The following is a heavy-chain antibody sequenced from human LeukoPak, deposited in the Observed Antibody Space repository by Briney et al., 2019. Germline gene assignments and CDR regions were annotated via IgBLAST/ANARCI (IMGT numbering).Heavy chain of an antibody. CDR2: IRSKAYGGTT. Sequence: GGSLRLSCTASGFTFGDYAMSWVRQAPGKGLEWVGFIRSKAYGGTTEYAASVKGRFTISRDDSKSIAYLQMNSLKTEDTAVYYCAKDQGYCSGGSCYYNWFDPWGQGTLVTVSS. J-gene: IGHJ5*02. CDR1: GFTFGDYA. CDR3: AKDQGYCSGGSCYYNWFDP. V-gene: IGHV3-49*04. D-gene: IGHD2-15*01.